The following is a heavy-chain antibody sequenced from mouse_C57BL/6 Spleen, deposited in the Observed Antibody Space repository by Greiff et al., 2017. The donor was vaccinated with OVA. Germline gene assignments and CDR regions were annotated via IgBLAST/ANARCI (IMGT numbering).Heavy chain of an antibody. J-gene: IGHJ1*03. CDR3: ARVYYSNYGWYFDV. CDR2: ISYDGSN. D-gene: IGHD2-5*01. V-gene: IGHV3-6*01. CDR1: GYSITSGYY. Sequence: EVQLQQSGPGLVKPSQSLSLTCSVTGYSITSGYYWNWIRQFPGNKLEWMGYISYDGSNNYNPSLKNRISITRDTSKNQFFLKLNSVTTEDTATYYCARVYYSNYGWYFDVWGTGTTVTVSS.